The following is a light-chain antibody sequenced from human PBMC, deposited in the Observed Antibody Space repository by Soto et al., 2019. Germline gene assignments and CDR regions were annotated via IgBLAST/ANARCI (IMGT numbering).Light chain of an antibody. CDR1: QDISNY. Sequence: DIQMTQSTSSLSASVGDRVTITCRASQDISNYLAWYQQRPGKVPKLLIYAASTLQSGVPSRFSGSGSGTDFTLTISSLQPEDVATYYCQKYDIAPRTFGGGTKVEIK. V-gene: IGKV1-27*01. CDR3: QKYDIAPRT. J-gene: IGKJ4*01. CDR2: AAS.